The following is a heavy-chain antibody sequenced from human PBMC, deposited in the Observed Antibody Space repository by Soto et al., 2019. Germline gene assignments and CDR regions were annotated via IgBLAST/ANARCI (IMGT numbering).Heavy chain of an antibody. CDR2: IWYDGSNK. J-gene: IGHJ4*02. Sequence: PGGSLRLSCAASGFTFSSYGMHWVRQAPGKGLEWVAVIWYDGSNKYYADSVKGRFTISRDNSKNTLYLQMNSLRAEDTAVYYCARGSYYDSSGYSPFDYWGQGALVTVSS. CDR1: GFTFSSYG. CDR3: ARGSYYDSSGYSPFDY. D-gene: IGHD3-22*01. V-gene: IGHV3-33*01.